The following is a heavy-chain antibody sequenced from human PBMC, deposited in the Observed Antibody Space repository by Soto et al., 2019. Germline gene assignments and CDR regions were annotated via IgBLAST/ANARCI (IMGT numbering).Heavy chain of an antibody. V-gene: IGHV4-59*01. CDR1: GGSISSYY. CDR3: AQTYYDILTGYSRFDY. Sequence: QVQLQESGPGLVKPSETLSLTCTVSGGSISSYYWSWIRQHPGKGLEWIGYIYYSGSTNYNPSLKSRVTISVDTSKNQFSLKLSSVTAADTAVYYCAQTYYDILTGYSRFDYWGQGTLVTVSS. D-gene: IGHD3-9*01. J-gene: IGHJ4*02. CDR2: IYYSGST.